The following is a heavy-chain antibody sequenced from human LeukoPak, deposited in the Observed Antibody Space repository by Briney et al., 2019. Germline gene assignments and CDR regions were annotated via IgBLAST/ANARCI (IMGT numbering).Heavy chain of an antibody. Sequence: HTGGSLRLSCAASGFNFSSFAMSWLRKAPGKGLEWVSGINDSGGSKSHADSVKGRFTISRDNSRNTLYLQMNSLRVEDTAVYYCAKGGNSGNYWGQGTLVTVSS. V-gene: IGHV3-23*01. J-gene: IGHJ4*02. CDR3: AKGGNSGNY. CDR2: INDSGGSK. CDR1: GFNFSSFA. D-gene: IGHD4-23*01.